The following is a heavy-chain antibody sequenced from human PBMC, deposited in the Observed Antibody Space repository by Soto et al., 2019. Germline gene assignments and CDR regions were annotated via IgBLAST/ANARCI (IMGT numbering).Heavy chain of an antibody. V-gene: IGHV3-30-3*01. Sequence: GGSLRLSCAASGFTFSSYAMHWGRQAPGKGLEWVAVISYNGRNTYYADSVKGRFTISRDNSRNTLYLQMNSLRAEDTAVYYCARETQAFDYWGQGTLVTISS. J-gene: IGHJ4*02. CDR3: ARETQAFDY. CDR2: ISYNGRNT. CDR1: GFTFSSYA.